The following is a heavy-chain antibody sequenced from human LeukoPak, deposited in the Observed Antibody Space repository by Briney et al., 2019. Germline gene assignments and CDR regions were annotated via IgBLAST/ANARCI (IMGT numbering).Heavy chain of an antibody. CDR3: ARDLNGDYAFDY. D-gene: IGHD4-17*01. CDR2: ISSSSSYI. J-gene: IGHJ4*02. Sequence: GGSLRLSCVGSGFTFRSHAMSWVRQAPEKGLEWVSSISSSSSYIYYADSVKGRFTISRDNAKNSLYLQMNSLRAEDTAVYYCARDLNGDYAFDYWGQGTLVTVSS. V-gene: IGHV3-21*01. CDR1: GFTFRSHA.